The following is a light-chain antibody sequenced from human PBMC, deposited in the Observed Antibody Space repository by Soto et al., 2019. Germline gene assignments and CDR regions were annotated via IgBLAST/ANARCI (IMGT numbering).Light chain of an antibody. CDR3: QHYRTS. Sequence: EIVLTQSPGTLSLSPGERATLSCRASQSVSSSCLAWYQQKPGQAPRLLIYGASSRATGIPDRFSGSGSGTDSTLTITRLEPEDFAVYYCQHYRTSFGGGTKVEIK. J-gene: IGKJ4*01. V-gene: IGKV3-20*01. CDR1: QSVSSSC. CDR2: GAS.